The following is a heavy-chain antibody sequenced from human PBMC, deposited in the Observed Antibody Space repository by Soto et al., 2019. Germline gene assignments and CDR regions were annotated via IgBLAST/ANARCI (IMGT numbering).Heavy chain of an antibody. Sequence: QVHLVQSGAEVKKPGSSVRVSCKASGATLNSFINYGITWVRQAPGQGLKYMGGIIPVFGAANHAQKFQGRVTISADESTRTVNMELSSLRSNDTAVYYCARGAATKILVLKYDALEIWGQGTMVTVSS. CDR2: IIPVFGAA. CDR3: ARGAATKILVLKYDALEI. V-gene: IGHV1-69*12. CDR1: GATLNSFINYG. J-gene: IGHJ3*02. D-gene: IGHD5-12*01.